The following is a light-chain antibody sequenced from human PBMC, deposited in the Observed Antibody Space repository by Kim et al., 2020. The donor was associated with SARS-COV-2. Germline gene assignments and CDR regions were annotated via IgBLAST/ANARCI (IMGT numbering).Light chain of an antibody. CDR3: QVWDGRSDHVV. V-gene: IGLV3-21*04. CDR1: NIGSKS. Sequence: SYELTQPPAVSEAPGTTARITCGGNNIGSKSVHWYQQKPGQAPVLVIYYDSDRPSGIPERFSGSNSGNTATLTISRLEAGDEADYYCQVWDGRSDHVVFGGGTQLTVL. J-gene: IGLJ3*02. CDR2: YDS.